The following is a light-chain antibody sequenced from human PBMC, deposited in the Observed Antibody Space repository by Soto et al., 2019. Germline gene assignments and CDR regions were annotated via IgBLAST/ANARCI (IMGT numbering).Light chain of an antibody. CDR1: QSVSNNY. CDR2: GAS. J-gene: IGKJ1*01. V-gene: IGKV3-20*01. Sequence: EIVLTQSPGTLSLSPGERATLSCRASQSVSNNYLAWYQQKPGQAPRLLIYGASNRATGIPDRFSGSRSGTDFTLTITRLEPDDFAVYFCQLYGSSRWTFGQGTKVDI. CDR3: QLYGSSRWT.